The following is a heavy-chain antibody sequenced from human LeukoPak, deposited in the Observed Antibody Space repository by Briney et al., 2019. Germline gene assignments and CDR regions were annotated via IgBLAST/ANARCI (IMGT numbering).Heavy chain of an antibody. CDR1: GFTVSSNY. V-gene: IGHV3-53*01. Sequence: PGGSLRLSCAASGFTVSSNYMNWVRQAPGKGLEWVSVIYSGGSTYYADSVKGRFTISRDSSKNTLYLQMNTLRAEDTAVYYCARESSRYYFDYWGQGTLVTVSS. CDR2: IYSGGST. CDR3: ARESSRYYFDY. J-gene: IGHJ4*02. D-gene: IGHD2-15*01.